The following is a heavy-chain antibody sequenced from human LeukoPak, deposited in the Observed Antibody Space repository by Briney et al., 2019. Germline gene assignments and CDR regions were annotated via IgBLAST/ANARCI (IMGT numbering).Heavy chain of an antibody. CDR1: GGIFSSYA. CDR3: ARGSGETGGYYYVY. V-gene: IGHV1-69*13. J-gene: IGHJ4*02. D-gene: IGHD3-22*01. CDR2: IIPIFGTA. Sequence: SVKVSCKASGGIFSSYAISWVRQAPGLGLELMGGIIPIFGTANYAQKFQGGVTITADESTRTAYMELRTLRSEDTAIYYCARGSGETGGYYYVYWGRGTPVTVSS.